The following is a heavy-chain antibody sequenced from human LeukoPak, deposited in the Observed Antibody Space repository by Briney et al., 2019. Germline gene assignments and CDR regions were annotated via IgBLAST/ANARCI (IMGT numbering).Heavy chain of an antibody. J-gene: IGHJ3*02. CDR3: ARDIQHYDILTGPHAFDI. D-gene: IGHD3-9*01. V-gene: IGHV4-39*07. CDR2: ISYTGST. CDR1: GDSISSSNYY. Sequence: PSETLSLTCTVSGDSISSSNYYWGWIRLPPGKGLEWIGSISYTGSTYSNPSLKSRVTISVDTSKSQFSLKLRSVTAADTAFYYCARDIQHYDILTGPHAFDIWGQGTMVTVSS.